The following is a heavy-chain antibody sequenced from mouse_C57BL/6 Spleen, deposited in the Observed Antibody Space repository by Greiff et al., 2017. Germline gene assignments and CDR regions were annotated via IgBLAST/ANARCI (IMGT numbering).Heavy chain of an antibody. Sequence: DVMLVESGGGLVKPGGSLKLSCAASGFTFSSYAMSWVRQTPEKRLEWVATISDGGSYTYYPDNVKGRFTISRDNAKNNLYLQMSHLKSEDTAMYYCAQTGAFAYWGQGTLVTVSA. CDR3: AQTGAFAY. J-gene: IGHJ3*01. CDR1: GFTFSSYA. D-gene: IGHD4-1*01. V-gene: IGHV5-4*03. CDR2: ISDGGSYT.